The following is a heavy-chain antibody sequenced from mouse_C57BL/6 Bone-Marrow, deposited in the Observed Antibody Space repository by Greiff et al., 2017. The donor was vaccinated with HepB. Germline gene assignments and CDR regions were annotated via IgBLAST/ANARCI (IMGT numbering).Heavy chain of an antibody. Sequence: QVQLQQPGAELVMPGASVKLSCKASGYTFTSYWMHWVKQRPGQGLEWIGEIDPSDSYTNYNQKFKGKSTLTVDKSSSTAYMQLSSLTSEDSAVYYCARSGGDYFDFWGQGTTRTVSS. CDR1: GYTFTSYW. D-gene: IGHD3-1*01. CDR2: IDPSDSYT. V-gene: IGHV1-69*01. CDR3: ARSGGDYFDF. J-gene: IGHJ2*01.